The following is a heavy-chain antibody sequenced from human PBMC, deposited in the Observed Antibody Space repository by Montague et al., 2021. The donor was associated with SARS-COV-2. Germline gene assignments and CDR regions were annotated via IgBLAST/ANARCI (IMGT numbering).Heavy chain of an antibody. J-gene: IGHJ4*02. Sequence: SETLSLTCTVSGGSISSYYWSWIRQPPGKGLEWIGYIYYSGSTNYNPSLKSRVTISVDTSKNQFSLKLSSVTAADTAVYYCARVFPRWLRFDLCFDYWGQGTQVTVSS. V-gene: IGHV4-59*01. D-gene: IGHD5-24*01. CDR1: GGSISSYY. CDR2: IYYSGST. CDR3: ARVFPRWLRFDLCFDY.